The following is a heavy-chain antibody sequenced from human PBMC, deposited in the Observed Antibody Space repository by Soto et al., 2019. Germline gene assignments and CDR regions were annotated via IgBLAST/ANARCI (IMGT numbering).Heavy chain of an antibody. D-gene: IGHD6-13*01. CDR1: GFTFSSYA. J-gene: IGHJ6*02. CDR2: ISGSGDST. V-gene: IGHV3-23*01. CDR3: AKDRDGAASGPTKFYGMDV. Sequence: EVQLLESGGGLVQPGGSLRLSCAASGFTFSSYAVSWVCQAPGKGLEWVSVISGSGDSTYYADSVRGRFTISRDNSKNTLNLQMNSLRAEDTAVYYCAKDRDGAASGPTKFYGMDVWGQGTTVTVSS.